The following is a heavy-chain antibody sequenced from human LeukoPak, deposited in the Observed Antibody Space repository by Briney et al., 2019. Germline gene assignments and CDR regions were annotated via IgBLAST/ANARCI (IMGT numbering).Heavy chain of an antibody. D-gene: IGHD6-13*01. CDR3: AKGAAAGTNWYFDL. CDR1: GFTFSSYA. V-gene: IGHV3-23*01. J-gene: IGHJ2*01. CDR2: ISGSGIST. Sequence: PGGSLRLSCAASGFTFSSYAMNWVRQAPGKGLEWVSHISGSGISTYYADSVKGRFTISRDNSKNTLYLQMNSLRAEDTAVYYCAKGAAAGTNWYFDLWGRGTLVTVSS.